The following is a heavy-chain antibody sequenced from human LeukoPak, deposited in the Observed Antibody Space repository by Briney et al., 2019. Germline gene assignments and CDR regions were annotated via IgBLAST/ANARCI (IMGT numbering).Heavy chain of an antibody. Sequence: PSETLSLTCTVSGGSISSSGYYWVWIRQPPGKGLEWIGSIFYSGSTYYNPSLKSRVTISVDTSKNQFSLKLSSVTAADTAVYYCARLHFYGYGSGNYYTGDFDYWGQGTLVTVSS. V-gene: IGHV4-39*01. D-gene: IGHD3-10*01. CDR1: GGSISSSGYY. CDR2: IFYSGST. CDR3: ARLHFYGYGSGNYYTGDFDY. J-gene: IGHJ4*02.